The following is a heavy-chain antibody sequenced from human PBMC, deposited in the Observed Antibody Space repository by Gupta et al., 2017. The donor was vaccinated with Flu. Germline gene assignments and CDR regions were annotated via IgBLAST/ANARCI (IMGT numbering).Heavy chain of an antibody. Sequence: WVLQAPVRRFEGVGVIIPLLSATYYAQMFQGRVTISADSSTSTAYMELIDLNSVITAVYYCASEQSVLADLQASDNWFDLWGQGILVTVSS. V-gene: IGHV1-69*06. D-gene: IGHD2-8*01. CDR3: ASEQSVLADLQASDNWFDL. CDR2: IIPLLSAT. J-gene: IGHJ5*02.